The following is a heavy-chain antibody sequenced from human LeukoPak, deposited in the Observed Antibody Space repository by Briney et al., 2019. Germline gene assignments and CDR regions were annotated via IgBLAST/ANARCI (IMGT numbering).Heavy chain of an antibody. CDR3: ARCNYYDDSGYYCDAFDI. Sequence: ASVTVSCKASGYIFTNYGMSWVRQAPGQGLEWMGWINTNNGNTNYAQNFRDTVTMTTDTSTNTAYMELRSLRSDDTAIYYCARCNYYDDSGYYCDAFDIWGQGTMVTVSS. D-gene: IGHD3-22*01. V-gene: IGHV1-18*01. CDR2: INTNNGNT. J-gene: IGHJ3*02. CDR1: GYIFTNYG.